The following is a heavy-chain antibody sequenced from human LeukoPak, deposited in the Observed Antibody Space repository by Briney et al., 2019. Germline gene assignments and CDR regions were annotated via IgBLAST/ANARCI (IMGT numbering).Heavy chain of an antibody. Sequence: GGSLRLSCAASGFTFSSYGMSWVRQAPGKGLEWVSSISGSGGRTNYADSVKGRFTISRDNSKNTLFLQMNSLRAEDTALCYCAKGDTAMVYDAFDIWGQGTMVTVSS. D-gene: IGHD5-18*01. J-gene: IGHJ3*02. CDR2: ISGSGGRT. CDR1: GFTFSSYG. V-gene: IGHV3-23*01. CDR3: AKGDTAMVYDAFDI.